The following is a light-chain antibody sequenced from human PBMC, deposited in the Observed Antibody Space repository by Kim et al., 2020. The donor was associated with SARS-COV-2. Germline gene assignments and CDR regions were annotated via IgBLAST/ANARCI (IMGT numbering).Light chain of an antibody. CDR1: ELGDKN. V-gene: IGLV3-1*01. Sequence: SPGQTASITCSGDELGDKNVCWYQQRPGQPTVLLIYQNTKRPSGIPERVSGSTSGSTATLTIRGTQAMDEADYYCQAWDSSSFVFGTGTKVTVL. CDR3: QAWDSSSFV. CDR2: QNT. J-gene: IGLJ1*01.